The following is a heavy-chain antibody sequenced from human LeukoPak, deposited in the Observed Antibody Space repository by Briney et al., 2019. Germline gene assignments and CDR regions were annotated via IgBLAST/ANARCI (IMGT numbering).Heavy chain of an antibody. CDR1: GFTFSSYA. J-gene: IGHJ4*02. CDR3: AKAIDIVVVPAAHFDY. D-gene: IGHD2-2*01. Sequence: GGSLRLSCAASGFTFSSYAMSWVRQAPGKGLEWVSAISGSGGSAYYADSVKGRFTISRDNSKNTLYLQMNSLRAEDTAVYYCAKAIDIVVVPAAHFDYWGQGTLVTVSS. CDR2: ISGSGGSA. V-gene: IGHV3-23*01.